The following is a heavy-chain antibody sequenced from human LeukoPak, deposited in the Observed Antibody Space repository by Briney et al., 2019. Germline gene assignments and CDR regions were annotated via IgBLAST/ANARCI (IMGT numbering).Heavy chain of an antibody. CDR3: AKSNGYGLIDI. D-gene: IGHD3-22*01. CDR2: IFYSGST. V-gene: IGHV4-39*07. CDR1: SGSISTSNYY. J-gene: IGHJ3*02. Sequence: SETLSLTCTVSSGSISTSNYYWVWVRQPPGKAREWIGNIFYSGSTYYSPSLKTRITISLDTSRNQFYLKLNCVHAADMAVYYCAKSNGYGLIDIWGQGKMVTVSS.